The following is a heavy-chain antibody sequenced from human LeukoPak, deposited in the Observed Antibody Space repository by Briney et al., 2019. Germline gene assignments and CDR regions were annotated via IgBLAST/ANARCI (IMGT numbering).Heavy chain of an antibody. V-gene: IGHV4-30-4*01. D-gene: IGHD3-16*01. J-gene: IGHJ6*02. Sequence: SETLSLTCTVSGGSISSGDYYWSWIRQPPGKGLEWIGYIYYSGSTYYNPSLKSRVTISVDTSKNQFSLKLSSVTAADTAVYYCARDRGRDYDYDDYYGMDVWGQGTTVTVSS. CDR3: ARDRGRDYDYDDYYGMDV. CDR1: GGSISSGDYY. CDR2: IYYSGST.